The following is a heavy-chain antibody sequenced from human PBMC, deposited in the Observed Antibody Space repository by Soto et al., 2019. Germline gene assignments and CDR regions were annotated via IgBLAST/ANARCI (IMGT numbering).Heavy chain of an antibody. D-gene: IGHD6-13*01. J-gene: IGHJ4*02. CDR2: ISYDGSNK. CDR1: GFTFSSYG. V-gene: IGHV3-30*18. Sequence: QVQLVESGGGVVQPGRSLRLSCAASGFTFSSYGMHWVRQAPGKGLEWVAVISYDGSNKYYADSVKGRFTISRDNSKNPLYLQMNRLRAEDTAVYYCAKDVYSSSHDSPEYWGQGTLVTVSS. CDR3: AKDVYSSSHDSPEY.